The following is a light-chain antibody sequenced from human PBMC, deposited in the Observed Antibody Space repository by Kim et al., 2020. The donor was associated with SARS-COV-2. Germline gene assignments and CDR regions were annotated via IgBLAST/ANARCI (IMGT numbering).Light chain of an antibody. CDR1: QSVSAH. V-gene: IGKV3-15*01. CDR3: QQYGNWPYT. CDR2: GTS. J-gene: IGKJ2*01. Sequence: SLSPGEGATLSCRASQSVSAHLAWYQQKPGQAPSLLIYGTSTRASGVPARFSGSGSGTEFTLSISSLQLEDFAVYYCQQYGNWPYTFGQGTKLEI.